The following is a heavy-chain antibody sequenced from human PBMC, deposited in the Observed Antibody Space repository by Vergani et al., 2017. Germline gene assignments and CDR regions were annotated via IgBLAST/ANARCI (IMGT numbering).Heavy chain of an antibody. CDR1: GYSFTSYW. CDR3: ARRWVTAIRGVDYFDY. D-gene: IGHD2-21*02. CDR2: IYPGDSDT. Sequence: EVQLVQSGAEVKKPGESLKISCKGSGYSFTSYWIGWVRQMPGKGLEWMGIIYPGDSDTRYSPSFQGQVTISADKSIRTAYLQWSSLKASDTAMYYCARRWVTAIRGVDYFDYWGQGTLVTVSS. V-gene: IGHV5-51*01. J-gene: IGHJ4*02.